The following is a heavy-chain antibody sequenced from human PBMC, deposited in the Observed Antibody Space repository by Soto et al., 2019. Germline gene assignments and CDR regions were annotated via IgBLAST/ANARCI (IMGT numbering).Heavy chain of an antibody. CDR3: ARDNYPRGLDV. CDR1: GYTFTSHD. D-gene: IGHD1-1*01. Sequence: QVQLEQSGAEVKKPGASVKVSCKASGYTFTSHDIDWVRQATGQGREWMGWMNPNSGNAGYAQKFQGRVIMTRDTSTSTAYMELSSLRSEDTAVYYCARDNYPRGLDVWGQGTRVTVS. V-gene: IGHV1-8*01. CDR2: MNPNSGNA. J-gene: IGHJ6*02.